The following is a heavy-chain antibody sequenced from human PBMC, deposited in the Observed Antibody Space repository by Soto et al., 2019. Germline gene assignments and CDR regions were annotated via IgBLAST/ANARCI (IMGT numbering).Heavy chain of an antibody. CDR3: ARVYPSDTRYGYVGNNRFDP. Sequence: ASVKVSCKASGYTFTSYYMHWVRQAPGQGLEWMGIINPSGGSTSYAQKFQGRVTMTRDTSTSTVYMELSSLRSEDTAVYYCARVYPSDTRYGYVGNNRFDPWGQGTLVPVSS. CDR1: GYTFTSYY. J-gene: IGHJ5*02. CDR2: INPSGGST. V-gene: IGHV1-46*03. D-gene: IGHD5-18*01.